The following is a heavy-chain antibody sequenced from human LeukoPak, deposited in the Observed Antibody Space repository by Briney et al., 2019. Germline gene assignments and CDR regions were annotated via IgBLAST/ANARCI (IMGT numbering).Heavy chain of an antibody. CDR3: ARSYDSSGYYYAFDI. CDR1: GGSISSGGYS. D-gene: IGHD3-22*01. V-gene: IGHV4-30-2*02. Sequence: PSQTLSLTCAVSGGSISSGGYSWSWIRQPPGKGLEWIGYIYHSGSTFYNPSLKSRVTISVDRSKNQFSLKLTSVTAADTAVYYCARSYDSSGYYYAFDIWGQGTMVTVSS. CDR2: IYHSGST. J-gene: IGHJ3*02.